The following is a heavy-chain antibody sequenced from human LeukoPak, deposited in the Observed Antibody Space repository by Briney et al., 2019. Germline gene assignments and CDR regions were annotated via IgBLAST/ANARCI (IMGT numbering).Heavy chain of an antibody. V-gene: IGHV3-7*01. CDR3: AGRVFDI. CDR2: IKEDGSEK. D-gene: IGHD2-15*01. J-gene: IGHJ3*02. CDR1: GFTFSSYW. Sequence: GGSLRLSCAASGFTFSSYWMSWVRQAPGKGLEWVAAIKEDGSEKYYVDSVEGRFTISRDNAKNSLYLQMSSLRAEDTAVHYCAGRVFDIWGQGTMVTVSS.